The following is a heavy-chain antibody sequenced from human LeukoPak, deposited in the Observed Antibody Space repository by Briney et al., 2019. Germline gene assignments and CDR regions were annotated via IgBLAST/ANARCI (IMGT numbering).Heavy chain of an antibody. D-gene: IGHD6-13*01. V-gene: IGHV3-30*04. CDR2: ISYDGSNK. CDR1: GFTFSGSA. Sequence: QPGESLRLSCAASGFTFSGSALHWVRQAPGKGLEWVAVISYDGSNKYYADSVKGRFTISRDNSKNTLYLQMNSLRAEDTAVYYCAKAGQLDYWGQGTLLTVSS. CDR3: AKAGQLDY. J-gene: IGHJ4*02.